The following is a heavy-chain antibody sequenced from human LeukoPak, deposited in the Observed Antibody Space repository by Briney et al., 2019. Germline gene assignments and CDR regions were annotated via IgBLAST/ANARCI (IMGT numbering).Heavy chain of an antibody. V-gene: IGHV3-30*18. J-gene: IGHJ3*02. D-gene: IGHD2-21*02. CDR1: GFTFSNYG. CDR2: ISYDGSNT. CDR3: AKDRQKQIVVETPGLAAFDI. Sequence: PGRSLRLSCAASGFTFSNYGTHWVRQAPGKGLEWVTVISYDGSNTYYADSVKGRFTISRDNSKNTLNLQMNSLRAEDTGVYYCAKDRQKQIVVETPGLAAFDIWGQGTKVTVSS.